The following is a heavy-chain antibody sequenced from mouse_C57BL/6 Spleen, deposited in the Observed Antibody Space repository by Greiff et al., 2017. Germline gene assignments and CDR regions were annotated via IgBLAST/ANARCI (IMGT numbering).Heavy chain of an antibody. CDR1: GFSFNTYA. CDR3: VRHGDLHYFDY. Sequence: EVMLVESGGGLVQPKGSLKLSCAASGFSFNTYAMNWVRQAPGKGLEWVARIRSKSNNYATYYADSVKDRFTISRDDSESMLYLQMNNLKTEDTAMYYCVRHGDLHYFDYWGQGTTLTVSS. V-gene: IGHV10-1*01. CDR2: IRSKSNNYAT. J-gene: IGHJ2*01.